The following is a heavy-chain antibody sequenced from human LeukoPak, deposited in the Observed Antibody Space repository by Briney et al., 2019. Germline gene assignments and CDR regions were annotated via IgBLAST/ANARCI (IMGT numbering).Heavy chain of an antibody. CDR3: AIISGSSLGY. CDR2: INPSGGST. CDR1: GYTFTSYY. Sequence: GASVKVSCKASGYTFTSYYMHWVRQAPGQGLEWMGIINPSGGSTNYAQKFQGRVTITADKSTSTAYMELSSLRSEDTAVYYCAIISGSSLGYWGQGTLVTVSS. V-gene: IGHV1-46*01. D-gene: IGHD1-26*01. J-gene: IGHJ4*02.